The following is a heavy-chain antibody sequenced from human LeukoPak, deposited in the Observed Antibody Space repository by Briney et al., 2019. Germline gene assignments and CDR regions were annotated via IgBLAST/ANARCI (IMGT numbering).Heavy chain of an antibody. CDR2: ISGRTGGT. Sequence: PGGSLRLSCAASGFTFTTNAMSWVRQAPGKGLEWVSAISGRTGGTYYADSVKGRFTISRDNSKSTLYLQMDSLRAEDTAVYHCTRGYSGNSVYAFDIWGQGTMVTVSS. CDR1: GFTFTTNA. J-gene: IGHJ3*02. D-gene: IGHD1-26*01. CDR3: TRGYSGNSVYAFDI. V-gene: IGHV3-23*01.